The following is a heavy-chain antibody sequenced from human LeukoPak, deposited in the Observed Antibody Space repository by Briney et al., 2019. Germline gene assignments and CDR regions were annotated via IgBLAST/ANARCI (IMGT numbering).Heavy chain of an antibody. D-gene: IGHD6-13*01. CDR2: ISSSSSYI. CDR1: GFTFSGYS. Sequence: KSGGSLRLSCAASGFTFSGYSMNWVRQAPGKGLEWVSSISSSSSYIYYADSVKGRFTISRDNAKNSLYLQMNSLRAEDAAVYYCARGASSNWYYFDYWGQGTLVTVSS. J-gene: IGHJ4*02. CDR3: ARGASSNWYYFDY. V-gene: IGHV3-21*01.